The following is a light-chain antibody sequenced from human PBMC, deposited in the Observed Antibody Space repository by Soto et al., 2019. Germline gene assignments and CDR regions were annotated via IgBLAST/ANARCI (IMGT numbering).Light chain of an antibody. V-gene: IGKV3-15*01. CDR2: GAS. CDR3: QQYGNLPALT. CDR1: QSVNSN. Sequence: EIMMTQSPVTLSVSPGERATLSCRASQSVNSNLAWYQQKPGQAPRLLIYGASTRATGIPASFIGNGSGTEFTLTASSLQPEDFAVYYCQQYGNLPALTFGGGTKVDIK. J-gene: IGKJ4*01.